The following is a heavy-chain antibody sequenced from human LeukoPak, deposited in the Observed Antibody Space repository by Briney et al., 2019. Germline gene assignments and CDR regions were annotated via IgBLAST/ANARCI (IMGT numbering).Heavy chain of an antibody. V-gene: IGHV4-38-2*01. CDR1: GYSISSGYY. D-gene: IGHD3-10*01. CDR2: IYNSGST. CDR3: ARCGSGSYYTYYYYGMDV. J-gene: IGHJ6*04. Sequence: SETLSLTCAVSGYSISSGYYWGWIRQPPGKGLEWIGSIYNSGSTYYNPSLKSRVTISVDTSKNQFSLKLSSVTAADTAVYYCARCGSGSYYTYYYYGMDVWGKGTTVTVSS.